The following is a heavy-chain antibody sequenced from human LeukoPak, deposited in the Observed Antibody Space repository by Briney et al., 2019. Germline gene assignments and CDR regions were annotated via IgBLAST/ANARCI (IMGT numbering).Heavy chain of an antibody. V-gene: IGHV3-74*01. CDR3: ARAFGPGYYHDSSGPGY. CDR1: GFTFSSYW. CDR2: INSDGSST. J-gene: IGHJ4*02. D-gene: IGHD3-22*01. Sequence: GGSLRLSCAASGFTFSSYWMHWVRQAPGKGLVWVSRINSDGSSTSYADSVKGRFTISRDNAKNTLYLQMNSLRAEDTAVYYCARAFGPGYYHDSSGPGYWGQGTLVTVSS.